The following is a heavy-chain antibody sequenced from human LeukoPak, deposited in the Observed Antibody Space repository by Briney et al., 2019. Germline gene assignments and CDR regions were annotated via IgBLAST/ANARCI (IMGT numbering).Heavy chain of an antibody. CDR2: ISGSGGST. V-gene: IGHV3-23*01. J-gene: IGHJ4*02. CDR1: GFTFSSYA. CDR3: AKEPRRDIVATTGDY. D-gene: IGHD5-12*01. Sequence: PGGSLRLSCAASGFTFSSYALSWVRQAPGKGLEWVSAISGSGGSTYYADSVKGRFTISRDNSKNTLYLQMNSLRAEDTAVYYCAKEPRRDIVATTGDYWGQGTLVTVSS.